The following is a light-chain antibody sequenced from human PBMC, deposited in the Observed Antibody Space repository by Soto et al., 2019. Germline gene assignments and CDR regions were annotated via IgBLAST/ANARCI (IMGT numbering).Light chain of an antibody. CDR2: GGS. V-gene: IGKV3-20*01. J-gene: IGKJ2*03. CDR1: QSVTSTY. Sequence: EIVLTQSPGTLSLSPGERATLSCRASQSVTSTYLAWYQQKPGQSPRLIIYGGSTRASGFPDRFSGGGSGTDFTLTISRLEPEDSAVYYCHCRQFDSSRMYSFGQGTKLEI. CDR3: HCRQFDSSRMYS.